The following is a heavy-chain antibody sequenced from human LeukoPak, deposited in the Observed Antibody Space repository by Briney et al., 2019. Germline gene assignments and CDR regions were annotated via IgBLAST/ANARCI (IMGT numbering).Heavy chain of an antibody. Sequence: GGSLRLSCAASGFTFSSYGMHWVRQAPGKGLEWVAVIWYDGSNKYNADSVKGRFTISRENSKNTLYLQMNSLRAEDTAVYYCARELYGDYSNWFDPWGQGNLVTVSS. CDR3: ARELYGDYSNWFDP. CDR1: GFTFSSYG. V-gene: IGHV3-33*01. CDR2: IWYDGSNK. J-gene: IGHJ5*02. D-gene: IGHD4-17*01.